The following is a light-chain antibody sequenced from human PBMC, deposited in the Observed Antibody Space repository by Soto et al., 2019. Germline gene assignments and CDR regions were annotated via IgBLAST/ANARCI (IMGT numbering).Light chain of an antibody. CDR1: QDISNR. CDR3: QQYNAYSPWT. J-gene: IGKJ1*01. V-gene: IGKV1-5*03. Sequence: DIQMTQSPSSLSASVGDRITITCQASQDISNRLNWYHQKPGKAPKLLIFKASDLDVGVPSRFAGSGSGTEFTLTISNLQPDDVATYYCQQYNAYSPWTFGQGTKVEIK. CDR2: KAS.